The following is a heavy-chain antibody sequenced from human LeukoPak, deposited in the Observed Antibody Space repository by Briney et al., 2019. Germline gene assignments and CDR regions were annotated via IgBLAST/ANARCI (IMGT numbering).Heavy chain of an antibody. J-gene: IGHJ4*02. V-gene: IGHV4-34*01. CDR1: GGSFSGYY. CDR3: ARGSIARYYDYVWGSYQKLPTTTNFDY. CDR2: INHSGST. D-gene: IGHD3-16*02. Sequence: SETLSLTCAVYGGSFSGYYWSWIRQPPGKGLEWIGEINHSGSTNYNPSLKCRVTISVDTSKNQFSLKLSSVTAADTAVYYCARGSIARYYDYVWGSYQKLPTTTNFDYWGQGTLVTVSS.